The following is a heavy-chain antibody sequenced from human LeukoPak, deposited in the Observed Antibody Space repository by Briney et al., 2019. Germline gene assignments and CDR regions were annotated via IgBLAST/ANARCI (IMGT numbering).Heavy chain of an antibody. Sequence: PGRSLRLSCAASGFTFSSYAMHWVRQAPGKGLEWVSSISSSSSYIYYADSVKGRFTISRDNAKNSLYLQMNSLRAEDTAVYYCARDTAMDYGMDVWGQGTTVTVSS. CDR2: ISSSSSYI. CDR1: GFTFSSYA. J-gene: IGHJ6*02. CDR3: ARDTAMDYGMDV. V-gene: IGHV3-21*01. D-gene: IGHD5-18*01.